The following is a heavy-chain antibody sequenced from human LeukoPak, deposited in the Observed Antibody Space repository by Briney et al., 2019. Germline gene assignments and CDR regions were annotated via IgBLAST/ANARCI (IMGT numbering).Heavy chain of an antibody. CDR3: ARAGDSGYDPTPLFDY. V-gene: IGHV3-7*01. Sequence: PGGSLRLSCAASGFTFSSYWMSWVRQAPGKGLEWVANIKQDGSEKYYVDSVKGRFTISRDNAKNSLYLQMNSLRAEDTAVYYCARAGDSGYDPTPLFDYWGQGTLVTVSS. J-gene: IGHJ4*02. CDR1: GFTFSSYW. CDR2: IKQDGSEK. D-gene: IGHD5-12*01.